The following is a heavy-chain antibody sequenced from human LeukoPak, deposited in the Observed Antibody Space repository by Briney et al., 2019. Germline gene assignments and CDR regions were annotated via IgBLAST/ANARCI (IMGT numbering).Heavy chain of an antibody. CDR1: GVSISAYY. CDR2: IYPGESIYASENT. CDR3: ARDPTTVATIFDS. J-gene: IGHJ4*02. Sequence: SETLSLTCSVSGVSISAYYWSWIRQPAGKGLEWIGRIYPGESIYASENTNYNPSLKSRISMSGDTSKNQVSLKLRSVTAADTAVYYCARDPTTVATIFDSWGQGTLVTVSS. D-gene: IGHD4-17*01. V-gene: IGHV4-4*07.